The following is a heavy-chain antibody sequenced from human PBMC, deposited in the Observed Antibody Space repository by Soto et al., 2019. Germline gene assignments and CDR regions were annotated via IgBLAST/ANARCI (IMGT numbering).Heavy chain of an antibody. CDR2: IIPIFGTA. D-gene: IGHD2-2*01. Sequence: SVKVSCKASGGTFSSYAISWVRQAPGQGLEWMGGIIPIFGTANYAQKFQGRVTITADESTSTAYMELSSLRSEDTAVYYCARNCISTSCRGYYYYGMDVWGQGTTVTV. CDR1: GGTFSSYA. V-gene: IGHV1-69*13. J-gene: IGHJ6*02. CDR3: ARNCISTSCRGYYYYGMDV.